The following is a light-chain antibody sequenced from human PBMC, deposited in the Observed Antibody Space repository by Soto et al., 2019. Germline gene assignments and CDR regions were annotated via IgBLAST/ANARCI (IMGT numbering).Light chain of an antibody. CDR1: GSNTGSYS. Sequence: QSVLTQPPSVSAAPGQKVSISCSGSGSNTGSYSVSWYQTLPGTAPKLLIYDDNKRPSGIPDRFSGSKSGTSATLGITGLQTGDEADYYCATWDCLRSLVVFGGGTQLTVL. J-gene: IGLJ2*01. CDR2: DDN. V-gene: IGLV1-51*01. CDR3: ATWDCLRSLVV.